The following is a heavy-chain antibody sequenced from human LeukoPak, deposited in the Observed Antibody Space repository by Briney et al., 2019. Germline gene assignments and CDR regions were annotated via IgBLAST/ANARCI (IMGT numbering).Heavy chain of an antibody. V-gene: IGHV1-18*01. CDR2: ISAYNGST. CDR3: ARETGYSSGWYEVGWFDP. J-gene: IGHJ5*02. D-gene: IGHD6-19*01. CDR1: GYTFTSYG. Sequence: ASVKVSCKASGYTFTSYGISWVRQAPGQGLEWMGWISAYNGSTNYAQKLQGRVTMTTDTSTSTAYMELRSLRSDDTAVYYCARETGYSSGWYEVGWFDPWGQGTLVTVSS.